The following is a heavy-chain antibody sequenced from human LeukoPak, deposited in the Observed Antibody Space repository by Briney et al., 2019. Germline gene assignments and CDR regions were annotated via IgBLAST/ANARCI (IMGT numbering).Heavy chain of an antibody. V-gene: IGHV4-34*01. CDR3: ARASRWYSSGWYLDY. J-gene: IGHJ4*02. D-gene: IGHD6-19*01. CDR1: GGSFGGYY. CDR2: INHSGST. Sequence: SETLSLTCAVYGGSFGGYYWSWIRQPPGKGLEWIGEINHSGSTNYNPPLKSRATISVDTSKNQFSLKLSSVTAADTAVYYCARASRWYSSGWYLDYWGQGTLVTVSS.